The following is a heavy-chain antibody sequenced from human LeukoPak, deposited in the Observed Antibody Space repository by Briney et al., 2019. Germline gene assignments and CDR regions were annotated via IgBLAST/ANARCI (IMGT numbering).Heavy chain of an antibody. D-gene: IGHD5-12*01. Sequence: ASVKVSCKASGYTFTGYYMHWVRQAPGQGLEWMGWINPNSGGTNYAQNFQGRVTLTRDTSFSTAYMELSRLRSDDTAVYYCANWAATIRNFNYWGQGTLVTVSS. J-gene: IGHJ4*02. CDR1: GYTFTGYY. CDR3: ANWAATIRNFNY. CDR2: INPNSGGT. V-gene: IGHV1-2*02.